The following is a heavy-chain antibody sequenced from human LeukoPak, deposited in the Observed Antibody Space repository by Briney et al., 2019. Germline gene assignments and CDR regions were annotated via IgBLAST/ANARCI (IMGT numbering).Heavy chain of an antibody. D-gene: IGHD6-13*01. Sequence: ASVKVSCKAFGYIFRSYGNSWVRQAPGHGLEWLGWINPYDGKINYGQNFQGRVTVTADTSTSTAYMELRSLRSDGTAVYFCARDIAYNMDVWGKGTTVTVSS. J-gene: IGHJ6*03. CDR1: GYIFRSYG. V-gene: IGHV1-18*01. CDR3: ARDIAYNMDV. CDR2: INPYDGKI.